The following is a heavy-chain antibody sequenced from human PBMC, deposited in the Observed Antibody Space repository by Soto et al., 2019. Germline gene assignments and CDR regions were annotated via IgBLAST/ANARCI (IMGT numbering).Heavy chain of an antibody. Sequence: ASVKVSCKASGYTFTSYAMHWVRQAPGQRLEWMGWINAGNGNTKYSQKFQGRVTITRDTSASTAYMELSSLRSEDTAVYYCARGLGLYYFDYWGQGTLVAVSS. J-gene: IGHJ4*02. CDR3: ARGLGLYYFDY. CDR2: INAGNGNT. V-gene: IGHV1-3*01. CDR1: GYTFTSYA. D-gene: IGHD1-26*01.